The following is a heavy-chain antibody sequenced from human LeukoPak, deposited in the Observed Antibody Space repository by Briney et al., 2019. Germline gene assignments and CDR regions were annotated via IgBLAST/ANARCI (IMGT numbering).Heavy chain of an antibody. CDR1: GDSISSGHNY. V-gene: IGHV4-39*07. CDR3: ARAGTVAVDY. Sequence: PSETLSLTCTVSGDSISSGHNYWGWIRQPPGKGLEWIGSIYYSGSTYQNPSLKSRVTMSVDTSKNQFSLKLISVTAADTAVYFCARAGTVAVDYWGQGTLVTVSS. CDR2: IYYSGST. J-gene: IGHJ4*02. D-gene: IGHD6-19*01.